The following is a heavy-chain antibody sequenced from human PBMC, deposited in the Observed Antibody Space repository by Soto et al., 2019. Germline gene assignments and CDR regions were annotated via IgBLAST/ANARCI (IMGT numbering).Heavy chain of an antibody. CDR3: AREAILWFGELSRYNWFDP. CDR2: IYYSGST. V-gene: IGHV4-59*11. D-gene: IGHD3-10*01. J-gene: IGHJ5*02. CDR1: GDSINSHY. Sequence: SETLSLTCSVSGDSINSHYWTWIRQPPGEGLEWIGYIYYSGSTNYNPSPKSRVTISVDTSKNQFSLKLSSVTAADTAVYYCAREAILWFGELSRYNWFDPWGQGTLVTIS.